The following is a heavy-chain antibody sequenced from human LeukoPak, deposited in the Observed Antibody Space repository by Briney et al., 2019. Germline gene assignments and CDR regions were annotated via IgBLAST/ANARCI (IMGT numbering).Heavy chain of an antibody. V-gene: IGHV4-30-4*01. Sequence: PSETLSLTCTVSGGSISSGDYYWSWIRQPPGKGLEWIGYIYYSGSTNYNPSLKSRVTISVDTSKNQFSLKLSSVTAADTAVYYCARVGGGYSSGWSKKGSDYWGQGTLVTVSS. J-gene: IGHJ4*02. D-gene: IGHD6-19*01. CDR1: GGSISSGDYY. CDR2: IYYSGST. CDR3: ARVGGGYSSGWSKKGSDY.